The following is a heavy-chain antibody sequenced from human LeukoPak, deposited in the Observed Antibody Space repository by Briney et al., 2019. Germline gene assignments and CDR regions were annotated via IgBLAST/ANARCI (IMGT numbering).Heavy chain of an antibody. V-gene: IGHV3-23*01. Sequence: GGSLRLSCAASGFTFSSYWMHWVRQAPGKGLEWVSAISGSGGSTYYADSVKGRFTISRDNSKNTLYLQMNSLRAEDTAVYYCAKDSSLMGYGDYDDYFDYWGQGTLVTVSS. CDR2: ISGSGGST. J-gene: IGHJ4*02. CDR3: AKDSSLMGYGDYDDYFDY. D-gene: IGHD4-17*01. CDR1: GFTFSSYW.